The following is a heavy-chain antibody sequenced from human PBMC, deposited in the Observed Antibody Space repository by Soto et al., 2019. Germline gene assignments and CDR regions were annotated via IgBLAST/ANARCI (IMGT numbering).Heavy chain of an antibody. CDR1: GYTFTRYD. CDR2: MNPNSGNT. D-gene: IGHD2-8*01. CDR3: ARAYCTNGVCYTPGY. Sequence: ASVKVCCKASGYTFTRYDINWVRQATGQGLEWMGWMNPNSGNTGYAQKFQGRVTMTRNTSISTAYMELSSLRSEDTAVYYCARAYCTNGVCYTPGYWGQGTLVTVSS. V-gene: IGHV1-8*01. J-gene: IGHJ4*02.